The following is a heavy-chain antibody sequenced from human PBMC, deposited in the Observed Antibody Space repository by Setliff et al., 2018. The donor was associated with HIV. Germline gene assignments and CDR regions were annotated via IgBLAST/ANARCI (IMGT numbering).Heavy chain of an antibody. Sequence: SLRLSCAVSGFTFSSYGMHWVRQAPGKGLEWVAFVRYDGSDKSYSDSVKGRFTISRDNSRNTLYLQMNSLRPEDTAVYYCAKLESPWGQGTLVTVSS. CDR2: VRYDGSDK. J-gene: IGHJ5*02. CDR1: GFTFSSYG. CDR3: AKLESP. V-gene: IGHV3-30*02. D-gene: IGHD3-3*01.